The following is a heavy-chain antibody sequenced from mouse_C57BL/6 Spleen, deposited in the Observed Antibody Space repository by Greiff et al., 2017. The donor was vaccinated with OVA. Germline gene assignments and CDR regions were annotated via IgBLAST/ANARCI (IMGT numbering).Heavy chain of an antibody. CDR1: GYTFTDYE. CDR3: TKGGDY. V-gene: IGHV1-15*01. CDR2: IDPETGGT. J-gene: IGHJ4*01. Sequence: LQESGAELVRPGASVTLSCKASGYTFTDYEMHWVKQTPVPGLEWIGAIDPETGGTAYNQKFKGKAILTADKSSSTAYMELRSLTSEDSAVYYCTKGGDYWGQGTSVTVSS.